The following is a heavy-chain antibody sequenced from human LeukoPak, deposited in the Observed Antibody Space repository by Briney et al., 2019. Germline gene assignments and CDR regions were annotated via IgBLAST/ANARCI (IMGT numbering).Heavy chain of an antibody. D-gene: IGHD2-2*01. V-gene: IGHV4-59*08. J-gene: IGHJ4*02. CDR1: GGSISSYY. CDR3: ARHLGCSSTSCYSVLGWDFDY. CDR2: IYHSGST. Sequence: SETLSLTCTVSGGSISSYYWSWIRQPPGKGLEWIGYIYHSGSTYYNPSLKSRVTISVDRSKNQFSLKLSSVTAADTAVYYCARHLGCSSTSCYSVLGWDFDYWGQGTLVTVSS.